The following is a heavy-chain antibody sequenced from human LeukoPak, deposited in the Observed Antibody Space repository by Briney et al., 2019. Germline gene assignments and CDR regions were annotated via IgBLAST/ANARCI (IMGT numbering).Heavy chain of an antibody. V-gene: IGHV3-21*01. Sequence: PGGSLRLSCAASGFTFSSYSMNWVRQAPGKGLEWVSSISSSSSYIYYADSVKGRFTISRDNAKNSLYLQMNSLRAEDTAVYYCARGAPSGGSPTPLGYWGQGTLVTVSS. CDR3: ARGAPSGGSPTPLGY. D-gene: IGHD2-15*01. CDR2: ISSSSSYI. J-gene: IGHJ4*02. CDR1: GFTFSSYS.